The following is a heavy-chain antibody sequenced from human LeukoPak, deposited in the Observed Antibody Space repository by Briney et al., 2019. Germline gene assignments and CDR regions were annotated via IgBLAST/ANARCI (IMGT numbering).Heavy chain of an antibody. CDR3: AKISGVAPI. Sequence: PGGSLRLSCAASGFTLSSYAMSWVRQAPGKGLEWVSSITASGGNTYYADSVKGRFTISRDNSKNTLYLQMNSLRAEDTALYYCAKISGVAPIWGQGTMVTVSS. J-gene: IGHJ3*02. D-gene: IGHD5-12*01. V-gene: IGHV3-23*01. CDR1: GFTLSSYA. CDR2: ITASGGNT.